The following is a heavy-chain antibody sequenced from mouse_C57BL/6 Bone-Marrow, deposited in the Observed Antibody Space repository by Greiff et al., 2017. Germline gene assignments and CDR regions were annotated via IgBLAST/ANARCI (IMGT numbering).Heavy chain of an antibody. CDR2: IRNKANGYTT. J-gene: IGHJ1*03. D-gene: IGHD1-1*01. CDR1: GFTFTDYY. CDR3: ARSDYYGSSYRYFDV. V-gene: IGHV7-3*01. Sequence: EVMLVASGGGLVQPGGSLSLSCAASGFTFTDYYMSWVRQPPGKALEWLGFIRNKANGYTTEYSASVKGRFTISRDNSQSILYLQMNALRAEVSATYYCARSDYYGSSYRYFDVWVTGTTVTVSS.